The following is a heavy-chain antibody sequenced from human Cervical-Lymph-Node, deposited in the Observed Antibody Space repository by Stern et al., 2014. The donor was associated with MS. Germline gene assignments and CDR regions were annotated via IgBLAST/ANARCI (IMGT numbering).Heavy chain of an antibody. CDR3: ARLRVQLWTFDY. CDR1: GYSFTSYW. J-gene: IGHJ4*02. Sequence: VQLGQSGAEVKKPGESLKISCKGSGYSFTSYWIGWGRQMPGKGLAWLGIIYPGDSDTRSSPSCQGQVTISADKSISTAYLQWSSLKASDTAMYYCARLRVQLWTFDYWGQGTLVTVSS. CDR2: IYPGDSDT. D-gene: IGHD5-18*01. V-gene: IGHV5-51*01.